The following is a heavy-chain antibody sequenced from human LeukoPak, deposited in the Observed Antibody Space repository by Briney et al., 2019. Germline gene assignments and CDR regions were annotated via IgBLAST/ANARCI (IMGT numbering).Heavy chain of an antibody. D-gene: IGHD4-11*01. CDR2: ISGDGRDT. V-gene: IGHV3-23*01. CDR3: ARGARLQPMGEF. J-gene: IGHJ4*02. CDR1: GFSFSSFG. Sequence: GGSLRLSCAASGFSFSSFGMSWVRQAPGRGLHWVSSISGDGRDTFYADSVKGRFTVSRDNSKTTMFLQMNSLRVEDTALYYCARGARLQPMGEFWGQGTLVTVSS.